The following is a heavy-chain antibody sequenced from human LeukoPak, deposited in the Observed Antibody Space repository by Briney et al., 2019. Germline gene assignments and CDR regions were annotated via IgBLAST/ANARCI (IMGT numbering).Heavy chain of an antibody. J-gene: IGHJ3*02. CDR1: GYTFTGYY. V-gene: IGHV1-2*02. D-gene: IGHD6-19*01. CDR2: INPNSGGT. Sequence: ASVKVSCKASGYTFTGYYMHWVRQAPGQGLEWMGWINPNSGGTNYAQKFQGRVTMTRDTSISTAYMELSRLRSDDTAVYYCARDWGAVADDAFDIWGQGTTVTVSS. CDR3: ARDWGAVADDAFDI.